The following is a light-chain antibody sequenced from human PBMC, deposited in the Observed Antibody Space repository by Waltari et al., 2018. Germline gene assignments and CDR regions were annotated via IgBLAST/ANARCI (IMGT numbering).Light chain of an antibody. CDR3: HPHDNSPWT. J-gene: IGKJ1*01. CDR1: QSISSSF. CDR2: AAA. Sequence: EIMLTQSPGTLSLSPGERATLSCRASQSISSSFLAWYQVKPGQAPRLLIFAAATRAADIPDRISGSWSGADFTLTISRLEPEDFAVYVCHPHDNSPWTVGQGTRVELK. V-gene: IGKV3-20*01.